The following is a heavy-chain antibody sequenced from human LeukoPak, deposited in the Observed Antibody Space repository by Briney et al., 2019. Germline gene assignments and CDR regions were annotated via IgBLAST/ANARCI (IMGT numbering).Heavy chain of an antibody. CDR3: AGRYGSGSYY. CDR2: ISATGSSA. J-gene: IGHJ4*02. D-gene: IGHD3-10*01. CDR1: GLTLSTYA. V-gene: IGHV3-23*01. Sequence: GGSLRLSCAASGLTLSTYAMSWVRQAPGKGLEWVSAISATGSSAFYADSVKGRFTISRDSSKNTLHLQLNSLRAEDTAVYYCAGRYGSGSYYWGQGTLVTVSS.